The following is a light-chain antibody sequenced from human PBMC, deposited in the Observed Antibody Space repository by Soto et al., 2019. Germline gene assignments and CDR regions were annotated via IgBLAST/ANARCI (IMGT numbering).Light chain of an antibody. CDR1: SSDVGAYNY. CDR2: EVT. V-gene: IGLV2-8*01. J-gene: IGLJ3*02. CDR3: SSFASSNTGV. Sequence: QSALTQPPSASGSPGQSVTISCTGTSSDVGAYNYVSWYQQHAGKAPKLVIYEVTKRPSGVPDRFSGSKSANTASLTVSGLQAEDESAYYCSSFASSNTGVFGGGTKVTVL.